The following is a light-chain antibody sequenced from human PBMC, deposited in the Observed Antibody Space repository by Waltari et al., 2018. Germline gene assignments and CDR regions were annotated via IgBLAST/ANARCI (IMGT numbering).Light chain of an antibody. Sequence: DIPMTQSPSSLSASVGDRVTLTCRTGQSINTYLNWYQQKPGKAPRFLIYAASTLLSGVPSRFSGSGSGTYFTLTINGLQAEDSATYYCQQSYSPPFTFGQGTSLEI. J-gene: IGKJ2*01. CDR2: AAS. CDR3: QQSYSPPFT. V-gene: IGKV1-39*01. CDR1: QSINTY.